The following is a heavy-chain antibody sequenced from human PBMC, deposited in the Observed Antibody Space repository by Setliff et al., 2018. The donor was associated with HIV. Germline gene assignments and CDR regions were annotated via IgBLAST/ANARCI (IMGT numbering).Heavy chain of an antibody. J-gene: IGHJ4*02. Sequence: SETLSLTCTVSGGSISSGVYYWSWLRHHPGKGLEWIGYIHYSGSIYYNPSLKSRVTISVDTSKNQFSLKLSSVTAADTAVYYCARVCPPVRYNFWSGYYPKAGYFDYWGQGALVTVSS. D-gene: IGHD3-3*01. CDR3: ARVCPPVRYNFWSGYYPKAGYFDY. CDR2: IHYSGSI. V-gene: IGHV4-31*03. CDR1: GGSISSGVYY.